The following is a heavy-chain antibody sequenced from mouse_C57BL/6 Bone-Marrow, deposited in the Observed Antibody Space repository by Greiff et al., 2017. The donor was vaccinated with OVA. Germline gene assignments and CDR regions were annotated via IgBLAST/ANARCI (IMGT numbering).Heavy chain of an antibody. CDR3: TTGRWFLYFDY. Sequence: EVQLQQSGAELVRPGASVKLSCTASGFNIKDYYMHWVKQRPEQGLEWIGRIDPEDGDTEYAPKFQGKATMTADASSNTAYLQLSSLTSEDTAVYYCTTGRWFLYFDYWGQGTTLTVSS. V-gene: IGHV14-1*01. D-gene: IGHD2-3*01. CDR1: GFNIKDYY. J-gene: IGHJ2*01. CDR2: IDPEDGDT.